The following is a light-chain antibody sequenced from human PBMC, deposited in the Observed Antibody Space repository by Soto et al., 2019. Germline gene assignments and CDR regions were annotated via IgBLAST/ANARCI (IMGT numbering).Light chain of an antibody. J-gene: IGKJ2*01. CDR3: QQRGDWPLYT. CDR1: QCFSYN. Sequence: EIVLTQSPATISLSPGKRATLSCTPRQCFSYNLAWYQQKPGQPPRLPIFVASNRATGVPARFSGSGSGTDFTLSISSLEPEDFAGYYCQQRGDWPLYTFGHGSRLEI. CDR2: VAS. V-gene: IGKV3-11*01.